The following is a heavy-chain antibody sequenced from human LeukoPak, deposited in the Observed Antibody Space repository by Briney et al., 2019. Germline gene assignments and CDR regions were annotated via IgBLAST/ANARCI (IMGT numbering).Heavy chain of an antibody. D-gene: IGHD2-2*01. V-gene: IGHV4-30-4*01. CDR1: GGSISSGDYY. J-gene: IGHJ5*02. CDR3: ARGGGGYCSSTSCHAAWFDP. Sequence: SSETLSLTCTVSGGSISSGDYYCSWIRQPPGKGLEWIGYIYYSGNTYYNPSLKSRVTISVDTSKNQFSLKLSSVTAADTAVYYCARGGGGYCSSTSCHAAWFDPWGQGTLVTVSS. CDR2: IYYSGNT.